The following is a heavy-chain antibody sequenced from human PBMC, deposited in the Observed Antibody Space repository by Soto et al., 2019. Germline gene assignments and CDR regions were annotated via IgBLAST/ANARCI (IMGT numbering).Heavy chain of an antibody. D-gene: IGHD3-10*01. CDR3: ARDPRITMVRGVRGGY. CDR2: INSDGSST. J-gene: IGHJ4*02. V-gene: IGHV3-74*01. Sequence: GGSLRLSCAASGFTFSSYWMHWVRQAPGKGLVWVSRINSDGSSTSYADSVKVRFTISRGHAKNTLYLQKNSLRAEDAAVDYWARDPRITMVRGVRGGYWGQGTLVTVSS. CDR1: GFTFSSYW.